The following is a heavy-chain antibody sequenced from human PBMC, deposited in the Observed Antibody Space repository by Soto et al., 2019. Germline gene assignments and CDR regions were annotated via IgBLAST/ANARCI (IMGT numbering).Heavy chain of an antibody. V-gene: IGHV4-34*01. D-gene: IGHD2-15*01. CDR3: ARYGALPEGCSGGSCYSERAFDI. CDR1: GGSFSGYY. J-gene: IGHJ3*02. Sequence: QVQLQQWGAGLLKPSETLSLTCAVYGGSFSGYYWSWIRQPPGKGLEWIGEINHSGSTNYHPSLKSGVTLPVDTSKNQFFLKLSSVTAADTAVYYCARYGALPEGCSGGSCYSERAFDIWGQGAMVTVSS. CDR2: INHSGST.